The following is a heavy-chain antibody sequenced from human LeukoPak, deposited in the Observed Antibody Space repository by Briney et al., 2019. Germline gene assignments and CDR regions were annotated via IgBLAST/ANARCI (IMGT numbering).Heavy chain of an antibody. CDR2: ISSSGSTI. CDR1: GFTLSGSA. Sequence: GGSLRLSCAASGFTLSGSAMYWVRQASGKGLEWVSYISSSGSTIYYADSVKGRFTISRDNAKNSLYLQMNSLRAEDTAVYYCARSYDSSGYSDNYFDYWGQGTLVTVSS. J-gene: IGHJ4*02. D-gene: IGHD3-22*01. CDR3: ARSYDSSGYSDNYFDY. V-gene: IGHV3-48*03.